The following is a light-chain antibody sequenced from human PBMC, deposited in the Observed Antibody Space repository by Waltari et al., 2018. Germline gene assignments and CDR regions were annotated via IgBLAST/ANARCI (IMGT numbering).Light chain of an antibody. Sequence: QSALTQPASVSGSPGQSITISCTGSASDVGAHHLVSWFQQHPGRAPKVIIYEASKRPSGISDRFSGSKSGNTASLTISGLQAEDEAHYYCCSYSHADTLIFGGGTKLTVL. CDR3: CSYSHADTLI. CDR1: ASDVGAHHL. CDR2: EAS. J-gene: IGLJ2*01. V-gene: IGLV2-23*01.